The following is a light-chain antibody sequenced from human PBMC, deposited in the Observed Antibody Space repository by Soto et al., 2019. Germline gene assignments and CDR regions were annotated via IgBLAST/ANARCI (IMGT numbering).Light chain of an antibody. J-gene: IGLJ1*01. CDR1: SSDVGIYNL. CDR2: EVF. Sequence: QSALAQPASVSGSPGQSSTISCTGTSSDVGIYNLVSWYQQHPGNAPKLMIYEVFKRPSGVSNRFSGSKSGDTASLTISGLQAEDEADYFCRSYAGTVAYVFGTGTKVTAL. CDR3: RSYAGTVAYV. V-gene: IGLV2-23*02.